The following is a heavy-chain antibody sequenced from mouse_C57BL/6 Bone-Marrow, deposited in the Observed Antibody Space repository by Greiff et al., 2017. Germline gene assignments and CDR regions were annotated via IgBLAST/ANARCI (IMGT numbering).Heavy chain of an antibody. J-gene: IGHJ3*01. Sequence: EVKLMESGGGLVQPGGSLKLSCAASGFTFSDYYMYWVRQTPEKRLEWVAYISNGGGSTYYPDTVKGRFTISRDNDKNTLYLQRSRLKSEDTAMYYCARQPPFAYWGQGTLVTVSA. CDR1: GFTFSDYY. V-gene: IGHV5-12*01. CDR2: ISNGGGST. CDR3: ARQPPFAY.